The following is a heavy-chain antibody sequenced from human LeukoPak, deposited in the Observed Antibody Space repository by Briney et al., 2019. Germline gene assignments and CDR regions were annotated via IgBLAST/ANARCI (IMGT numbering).Heavy chain of an antibody. V-gene: IGHV1-2*02. CDR2: INPNSGGT. CDR3: ARDKSWDY. CDR1: AYTFTGYY. Sequence: ASVNVSCKSSAYTFTGYYMHWVRQAPGQGLEWMGWINPNSGGTNYAQNFQGRVTMTRDTSISTAYMELSRLRSDDTAVYYCARDKSWDYWGQGTLVTVSS. J-gene: IGHJ4*02.